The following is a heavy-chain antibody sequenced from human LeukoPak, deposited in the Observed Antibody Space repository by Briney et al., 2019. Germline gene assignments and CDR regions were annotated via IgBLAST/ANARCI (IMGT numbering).Heavy chain of an antibody. D-gene: IGHD6-13*01. CDR1: GYTFTSYD. J-gene: IGHJ5*02. Sequence: ASVKVSCKASGYTFTSYDINWVRQATGQGLEWMGWMNPNSGNTGYAQKFQGRVTMTRNTSISTAYMELSSLRSEDTAVYYCARAAPNITAAPATWGQGTLVTVSS. CDR2: MNPNSGNT. V-gene: IGHV1-8*01. CDR3: ARAAPNITAAPAT.